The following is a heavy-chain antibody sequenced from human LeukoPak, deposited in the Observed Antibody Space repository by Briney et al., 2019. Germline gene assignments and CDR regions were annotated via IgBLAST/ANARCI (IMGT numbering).Heavy chain of an antibody. CDR2: LSGTGGNT. J-gene: IGHJ4*02. D-gene: IGHD2-21*02. Sequence: GGSLRLSCAASAFTFSSYAMAWVRQAPGKGLEWVSTLSGTGGNTYYADSVRGRFTISRDNYKNTLYLQMNSLRAEDTAVYYCAKAWALTYLGGVDSWGQGTLVTVSS. CDR1: AFTFSSYA. CDR3: AKAWALTYLGGVDS. V-gene: IGHV3-23*01.